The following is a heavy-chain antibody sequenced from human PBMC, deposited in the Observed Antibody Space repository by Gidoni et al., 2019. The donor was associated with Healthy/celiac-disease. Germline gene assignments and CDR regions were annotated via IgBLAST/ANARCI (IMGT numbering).Heavy chain of an antibody. V-gene: IGHV4-30-4*01. CDR3: ARDEYYDILTGYYAYGMDV. Sequence: QVQLQESGPGLVKPSQTLSLTCTVSGGSISSGDYYWSWIRQPPGKGLEWIGYIYYSGSTYYNPSLKSRVTISVDTSKNQFSLKLSSVTAADTAVYYCARDEYYDILTGYYAYGMDVWGQGTTVTVSS. CDR2: IYYSGST. CDR1: GGSISSGDYY. J-gene: IGHJ6*02. D-gene: IGHD3-9*01.